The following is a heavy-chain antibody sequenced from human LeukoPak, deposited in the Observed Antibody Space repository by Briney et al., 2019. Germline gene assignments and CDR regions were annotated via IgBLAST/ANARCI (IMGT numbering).Heavy chain of an antibody. CDR1: GYTLTELS. D-gene: IGHD1-26*01. Sequence: GASVKVSCKVSGYTLTELSMHWVRQAPGKGLEWMGGFDPEDGETIYAQKFQGRVTMTEDTSTDTAYMELSSLRSEDTAVYYCATDHMRGGRDYYYGMDVWGQGTTVTVSS. CDR3: ATDHMRGGRDYYYGMDV. J-gene: IGHJ6*02. CDR2: FDPEDGET. V-gene: IGHV1-24*01.